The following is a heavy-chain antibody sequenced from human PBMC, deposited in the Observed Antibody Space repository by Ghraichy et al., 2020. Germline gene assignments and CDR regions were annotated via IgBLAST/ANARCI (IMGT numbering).Heavy chain of an antibody. CDR3: AKFRGGISTQYYGMDV. CDR2: ISGSRGNT. V-gene: IGHV3-23*01. CDR1: GFTFSNYA. J-gene: IGHJ6*02. D-gene: IGHD3-10*01. Sequence: GGSLRLSCAASGFTFSNYAMSWVRQAPGKGLEWVSAISGSRGNTYYADSVKGRFIISRDNSKNTLYLQMSSLRAEDTAVYYCAKFRGGISTQYYGMDVWGQGTTVTVSS.